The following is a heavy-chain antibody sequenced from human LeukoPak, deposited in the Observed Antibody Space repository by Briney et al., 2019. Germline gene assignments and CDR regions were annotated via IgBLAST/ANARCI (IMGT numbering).Heavy chain of an antibody. J-gene: IGHJ4*02. D-gene: IGHD6-25*01. V-gene: IGHV5-51*01. CDR3: ARPSLPGSKAYFDY. CDR1: GYTFTTYW. Sequence: GESLKISCKGSGYTFTTYWIGWVRQMPGKGLEWMGIIYPGDSDTRYSPSFQGQVTISADKSISTAYLQWSSLKASDTATYYCARPSLPGSKAYFDYWGQGTLVTVSS. CDR2: IYPGDSDT.